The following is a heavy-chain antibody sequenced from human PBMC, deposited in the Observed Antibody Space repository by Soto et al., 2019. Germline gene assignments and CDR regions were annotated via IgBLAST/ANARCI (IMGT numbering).Heavy chain of an antibody. D-gene: IGHD4-17*01. V-gene: IGHV3-7*01. CDR1: GFTFSNYW. J-gene: IGHJ4*02. CDR3: AREKRANGVFDY. CDR2: IKHDGSET. Sequence: EVQLVESGGGLVHPGESLRLSSEASGFTFSNYWMAWVRQTPGGGLEWVANIKHDGSETYFLGSVNGRFTISRDNTKNSVFLQMGSLTVEDTAVYYCAREKRANGVFDYWGQGTRVTVSS.